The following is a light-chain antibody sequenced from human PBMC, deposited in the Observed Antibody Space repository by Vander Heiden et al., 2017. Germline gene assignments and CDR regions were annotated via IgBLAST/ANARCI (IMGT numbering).Light chain of an antibody. Sequence: SSELTQDPAVSVALGQTVRITCQGDSLRSYDASWYQQKPGQAPVLVIYGKNNRPSGIPDRFSGSSSGNTASLTITGAQAEDEADYYCNSRDSSGNWVFGGGTKLTVL. CDR1: SLRSYD. J-gene: IGLJ3*02. V-gene: IGLV3-19*01. CDR2: GKN. CDR3: NSRDSSGNWV.